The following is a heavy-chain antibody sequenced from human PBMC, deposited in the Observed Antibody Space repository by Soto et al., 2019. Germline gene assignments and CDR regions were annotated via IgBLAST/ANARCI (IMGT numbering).Heavy chain of an antibody. J-gene: IGHJ4*02. CDR3: ARNIDY. CDR1: GFTFSSYA. CDR2: ISYDGSNK. Sequence: QVQLVESGGGVVQPGRSLRLSCAASGFTFSSYAMHWVRQAPGKGLEWVAVISYDGSNKYYADSVKGRFNISRDNSKNTLDRQMNSLRAEDTAVYYCARNIDYWGQGTLVTVSS. V-gene: IGHV3-30-3*01.